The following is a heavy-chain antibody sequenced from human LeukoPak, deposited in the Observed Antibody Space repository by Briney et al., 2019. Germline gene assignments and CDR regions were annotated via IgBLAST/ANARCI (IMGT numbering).Heavy chain of an antibody. CDR2: INPNSGGT. D-gene: IGHD3-22*01. CDR1: GYTFTGYY. J-gene: IGHJ6*03. CDR3: AREVGYDSSGYYDYYYYMDV. Sequence: ASVKVSCKASGYTFTGYYMHWVRQAPGQGLEWMGWINPNSGGTNYAQKFQGRVTMTRDTSTSTAYMELSRLRSDDTAVYYCAREVGYDSSGYYDYYYYMDVWGKGTTVTVSS. V-gene: IGHV1-2*02.